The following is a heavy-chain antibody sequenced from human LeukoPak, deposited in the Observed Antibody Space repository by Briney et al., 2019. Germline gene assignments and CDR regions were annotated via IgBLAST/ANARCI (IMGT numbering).Heavy chain of an antibody. CDR3: ARDGDDYGDTNWFDP. CDR1: GGSISSSNW. V-gene: IGHV4-4*02. CDR2: IYHSEST. D-gene: IGHD4-17*01. J-gene: IGHJ5*02. Sequence: SGTLSLTCALSGGSISSSNWWSWVRQPPGKGLEWIGEIYHSESTHYNPALKSRVTISVDKSKNQFSMKLRSVTAADTAVYYCARDGDDYGDTNWFDPWGQGTLVTVSS.